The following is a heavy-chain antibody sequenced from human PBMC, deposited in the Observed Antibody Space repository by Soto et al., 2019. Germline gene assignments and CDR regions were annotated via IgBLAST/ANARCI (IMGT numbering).Heavy chain of an antibody. CDR3: VRADNYYGSGRYFDY. CDR2: IYSGGST. J-gene: IGHJ4*02. Sequence: GGSLRLSCAASGFTVSSNYMSWVRQAPGKGLEWVSVIYSGGSTYYADSVKGRFTISRDNSKNTLYLQMNSLRAEDTAVYYCVRADNYYGSGRYFDYWGQGTLVTVSS. V-gene: IGHV3-66*01. D-gene: IGHD3-10*01. CDR1: GFTVSSNY.